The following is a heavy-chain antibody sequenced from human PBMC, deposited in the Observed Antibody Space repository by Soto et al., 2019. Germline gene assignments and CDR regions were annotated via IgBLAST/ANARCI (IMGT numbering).Heavy chain of an antibody. Sequence: LRLSCTASGFTFKNFAMAWVRQAPGKGLEWISTITGSSATTHSADSVQGRFIISRDNSDSTLYLQMNTLSAEDTARYFCARAGLVAAGNLYLDSWGQGTLVTVSS. J-gene: IGHJ4*02. V-gene: IGHV3-23*01. D-gene: IGHD6-13*01. CDR2: ITGSSATT. CDR1: GFTFKNFA. CDR3: ARAGLVAAGNLYLDS.